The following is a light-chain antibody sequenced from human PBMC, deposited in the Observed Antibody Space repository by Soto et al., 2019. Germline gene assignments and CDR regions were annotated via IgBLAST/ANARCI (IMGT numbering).Light chain of an antibody. CDR1: SSDVGGYNF. V-gene: IGLV2-14*03. CDR2: AAS. CDR3: SSYTSNSTMI. Sequence: QSALTQPASVSGSPGQSITISCTGTSSDVGGYNFVSWYQHHPGKAPKLMIYAASNRPSGVSNRFSGSKAGNTASLTISGLQAEDEADYYCSSYTSNSTMIFGGGTKVTVL. J-gene: IGLJ2*01.